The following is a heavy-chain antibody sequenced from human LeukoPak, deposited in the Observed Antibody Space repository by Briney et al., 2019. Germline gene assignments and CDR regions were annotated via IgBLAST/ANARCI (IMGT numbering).Heavy chain of an antibody. CDR1: GFTFSSYA. CDR2: ISGSGGST. CDR3: TKGSAGGRPYYFDN. V-gene: IGHV3-23*01. D-gene: IGHD2-15*01. J-gene: IGHJ4*02. Sequence: GGSLRLSCAASGFTFSSYAMSWVRRASGKGLEWVSAISGSGGSTYYADSVKGRFTISRDDSKNTLYLLMDSLRAEDTAVYFCTKGSAGGRPYYFDNWGQGTLVTVSS.